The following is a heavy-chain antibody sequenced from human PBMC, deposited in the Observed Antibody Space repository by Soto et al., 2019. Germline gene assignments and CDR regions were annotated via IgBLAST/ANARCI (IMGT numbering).Heavy chain of an antibody. CDR1: GYTFSNYY. Sequence: QVQLVQSGAEVKKPGASVKVSCKASGYTFSNYYMHWVRQAPGQGLEWMGIINPSGGSTSYAQKFQGRDTMTRDTSTSTVYMELRAEDTAVYYCARAGAKRYCSGGSCGRPLGYWGQGTLVTVSS. CDR2: INPSGGST. V-gene: IGHV1-46*03. CDR3: ARAGAKRYCSGGSCGRPLGY. D-gene: IGHD2-15*01. J-gene: IGHJ4*02.